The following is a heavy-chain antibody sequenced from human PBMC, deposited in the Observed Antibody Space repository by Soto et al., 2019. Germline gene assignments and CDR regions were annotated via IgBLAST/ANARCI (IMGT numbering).Heavy chain of an antibody. D-gene: IGHD1-26*01. Sequence: GESLKISCKSSGCTFTSHWISSARQMPGKGLERTGIIYPGDSDTRYSPSFQGQVNISADKSITTAYLQWSSLKASDTAMYYGFRVGLVGATGFSNARFDPSGHVTLVTDSS. CDR3: FRVGLVGATGFSNARFDP. CDR1: GCTFTSHW. J-gene: IGHJ5*02. V-gene: IGHV5-51*01. CDR2: IYPGDSDT.